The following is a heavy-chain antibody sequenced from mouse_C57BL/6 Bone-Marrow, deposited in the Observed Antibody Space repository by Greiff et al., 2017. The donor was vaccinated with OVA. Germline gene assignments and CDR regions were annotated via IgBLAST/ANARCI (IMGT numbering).Heavy chain of an antibody. Sequence: QVQLKESGSELRSPGSSVKLSCKDFDSEVFPIAYMSWVRQKPGHGFEWIGGILPSIGRTIYGEKFEDKATLDADTLSNTAYLELNSLTSEDSAIYYCARKSNSRYFDVGGTGTTVTVSS. V-gene: IGHV15-2*01. D-gene: IGHD2-5*01. CDR3: ARKSNSRYFDV. J-gene: IGHJ1*03. CDR1: DSEVFPIAY. CDR2: ILPSIGRT.